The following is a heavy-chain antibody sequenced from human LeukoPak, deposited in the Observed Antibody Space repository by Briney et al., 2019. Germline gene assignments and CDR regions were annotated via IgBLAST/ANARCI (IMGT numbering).Heavy chain of an antibody. CDR1: GCTFSDYY. D-gene: IGHD3-16*01. CDR3: AGGVQGAGPFDY. Sequence: GGSLRLSCAASGCTFSDYYRSWIRQAPGKGLEWISYISNSGTMIYYRDSVNGLFTFARDNAQNSLYLQINSLRAEATELYYCAGGVQGAGPFDYWGQGSLVTVSS. J-gene: IGHJ4*02. CDR2: ISNSGTMI. V-gene: IGHV3-11*01.